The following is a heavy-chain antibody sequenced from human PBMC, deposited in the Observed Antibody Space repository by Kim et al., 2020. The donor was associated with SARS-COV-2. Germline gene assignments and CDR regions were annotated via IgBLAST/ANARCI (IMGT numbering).Heavy chain of an antibody. CDR3: ARRGYLEWLTFDI. CDR1: GDSIGLISYY. D-gene: IGHD3-3*01. J-gene: IGHJ4*02. V-gene: IGHV4-39*01. CDR2: IYYNGKT. Sequence: SETLSLTCNVSGDSIGLISYYWGWIRQAPGKGLEWIGNIYYNGKTYYNPSLKTRVTISFDTSKNQFSLRLASVTAADTAIYYCARRGYLEWLTFDIWGQGALVTVSS.